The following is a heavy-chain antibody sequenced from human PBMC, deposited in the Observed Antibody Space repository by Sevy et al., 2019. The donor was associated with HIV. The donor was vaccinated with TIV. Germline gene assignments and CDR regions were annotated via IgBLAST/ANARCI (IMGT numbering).Heavy chain of an antibody. V-gene: IGHV4-38-2*01. Sequence: SETLSLTCAVSGYSISSGYYWGWIRQPPGKGLEWIGSFYDSVSTYYNPSLKSRVTISVDTSKNQFSLKLSSVTAADTAVYYCARHQPDGLSALFFDYWGQGTLVTVSS. J-gene: IGHJ4*02. CDR3: ARHQPDGLSALFFDY. CDR1: GYSISSGYY. CDR2: FYDSVST.